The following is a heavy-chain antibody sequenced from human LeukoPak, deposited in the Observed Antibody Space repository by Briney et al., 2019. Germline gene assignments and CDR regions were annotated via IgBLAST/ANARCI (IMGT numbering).Heavy chain of an antibody. CDR1: GYSFTSYW. CDR3: ARLGVGGSGGNYYYGMDV. V-gene: IGHV5-51*01. Sequence: GESLKISCKGSGYSFTSYWIGWVRQMPGKGLEWMGIIYPGDSDTRYSTSFQGQATISANQSISTAYLQWSSLKASDTAMYYCARLGVGGSGGNYYYGMDVWGKGTTVTVSS. D-gene: IGHD2-15*01. J-gene: IGHJ6*04. CDR2: IYPGDSDT.